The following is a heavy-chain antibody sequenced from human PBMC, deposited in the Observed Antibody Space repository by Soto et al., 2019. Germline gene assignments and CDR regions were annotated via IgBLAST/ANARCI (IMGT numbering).Heavy chain of an antibody. CDR3: ARRRDFWSGHYYYYGMDG. CDR2: IYYSGST. CDR1: GGSISSSSYY. V-gene: IGHV4-39*01. D-gene: IGHD3-3*01. Sequence: SETLSLTCTVSGGSISSSSYYWGWIRQPPGKGLEWIGSIYYSGSTYYNPSLKSRVTISVDTSKNQFSLKLSSVTAADTAVYYCARRRDFWSGHYYYYGMDGWGQGTTVTVSS. J-gene: IGHJ6*02.